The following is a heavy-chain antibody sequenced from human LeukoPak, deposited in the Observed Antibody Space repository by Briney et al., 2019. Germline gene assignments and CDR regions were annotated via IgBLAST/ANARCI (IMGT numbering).Heavy chain of an antibody. J-gene: IGHJ6*02. CDR1: GFTFSSYS. CDR2: ISSSSSYI. Sequence: GGSLRLSCAASGFTFSSYSMNWVRQAPGKGLEWASSISSSSSYIYYADSVKGRFTISRDNAKNSLYLQMNSLRAEDTAVYYCARFVPAAYGMDVWGQGTTVTVSS. V-gene: IGHV3-21*01. CDR3: ARFVPAAYGMDV. D-gene: IGHD2-2*01.